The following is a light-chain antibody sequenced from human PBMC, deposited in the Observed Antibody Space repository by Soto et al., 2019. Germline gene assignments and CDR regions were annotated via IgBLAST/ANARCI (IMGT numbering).Light chain of an antibody. CDR2: SNN. J-gene: IGLJ2*01. CDR3: AAWDDSLNGRV. Sequence: QSVLTQPPSASGTPGQRVTISCSGSSSNIGSKTVNWYQQLPGTAPKLLIYSNNQRPSGVPARFSGSKSGTSASLALSGLQSEDEADYYCAAWDDSLNGRVFGGGTKLTV. CDR1: SSNIGSKT. V-gene: IGLV1-44*01.